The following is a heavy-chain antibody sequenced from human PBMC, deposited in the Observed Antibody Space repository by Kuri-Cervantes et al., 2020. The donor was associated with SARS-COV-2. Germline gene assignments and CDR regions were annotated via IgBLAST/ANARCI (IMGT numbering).Heavy chain of an antibody. D-gene: IGHD4/OR15-4a*01. J-gene: IGHJ4*02. CDR1: GFTFNTYA. CDR2: ISNDGTNK. CDR3: ARDRLGAHDS. Sequence: GESLKISCAASGFTFNTYAMHWVRQAPGKGLEWVAFISNDGTNKDYLASGKGRFTISRDNSQNTLYLQMQSLRSEDSAFYYCARDRLGAHDSWGQGTLVTVSS. V-gene: IGHV3-30*03.